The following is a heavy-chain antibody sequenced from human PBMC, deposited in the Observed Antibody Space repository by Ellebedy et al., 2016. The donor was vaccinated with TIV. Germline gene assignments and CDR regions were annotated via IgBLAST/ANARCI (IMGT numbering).Heavy chain of an antibody. D-gene: IGHD3-10*01. CDR2: ISYDGSNK. Sequence: GESLKISCAASGFTFSSYAMHWVRQAPGKGLEWVAVISYDGSNKYYADSVKGRFTISRDNSKNTLYLQMNSLRAEDTAVYYCARTLLWFGEYSVPGGWFDPWGQGTLVTVSS. CDR1: GFTFSSYA. V-gene: IGHV3-30*04. CDR3: ARTLLWFGEYSVPGGWFDP. J-gene: IGHJ5*02.